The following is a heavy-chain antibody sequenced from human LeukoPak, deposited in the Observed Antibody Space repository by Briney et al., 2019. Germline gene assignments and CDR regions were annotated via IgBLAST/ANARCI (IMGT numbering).Heavy chain of an antibody. V-gene: IGHV1-2*02. Sequence: ASVKVSCKASGYTFTDYYIHWVRQAPGQGLEWMGWINPNSGGTNYVQKFQGRVTMTRDTFISTAYMELSRLRSDDTAVYYCARGSGSYPYYFDYWGQGTLVTVSS. CDR3: ARGSGSYPYYFDY. D-gene: IGHD1-26*01. CDR1: GYTFTDYY. CDR2: INPNSGGT. J-gene: IGHJ4*02.